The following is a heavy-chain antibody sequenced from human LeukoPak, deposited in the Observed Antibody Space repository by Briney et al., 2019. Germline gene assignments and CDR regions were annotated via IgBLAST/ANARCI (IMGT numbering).Heavy chain of an antibody. CDR2: INHSGST. V-gene: IGHV4-39*07. Sequence: PSETLSLTCTVSGGSISSSSYYWGWIRQPPGKGLEWIGEINHSGSTNYNPSLKSRVIISVDTSKDQFSLKLSSVTAADTAVYYCARAKEDYYGSGSFDYWGQGTLVTVSS. CDR3: ARAKEDYYGSGSFDY. J-gene: IGHJ4*02. CDR1: GGSISSSSYY. D-gene: IGHD3-10*01.